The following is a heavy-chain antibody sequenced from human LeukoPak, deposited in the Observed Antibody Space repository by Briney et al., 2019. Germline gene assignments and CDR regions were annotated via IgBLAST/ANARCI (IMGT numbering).Heavy chain of an antibody. V-gene: IGHV5-51*01. CDR2: IYPGDSDT. Sequence: GESLKISCKGSGYSFTSYWIGWVRQMPGKSLEWMGIIYPGDSDTRYSPSFQGQVTISADKSISTAYLQWSSLKASDTAMYYCARSVVVTATWFDPWGQGTLVTVSS. CDR1: GYSFTSYW. J-gene: IGHJ5*02. CDR3: ARSVVVTATWFDP. D-gene: IGHD2-21*02.